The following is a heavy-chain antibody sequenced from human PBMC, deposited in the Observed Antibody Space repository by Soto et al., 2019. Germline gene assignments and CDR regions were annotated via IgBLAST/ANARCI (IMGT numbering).Heavy chain of an antibody. CDR1: GYSFTSYW. D-gene: IGHD2-15*01. V-gene: IGHV5-51*01. Sequence: GESLKISCXGSGYSFTSYWIAWVRQVPGKGLEWMGIIYPADSDVRHSPSFQGQVTISVDKSLSTAYLQWSSLKASDTAMYYCARQDCTGGSCYSSRHYYYGMDVWGQGTTVTVSS. CDR2: IYPADSDV. CDR3: ARQDCTGGSCYSSRHYYYGMDV. J-gene: IGHJ6*02.